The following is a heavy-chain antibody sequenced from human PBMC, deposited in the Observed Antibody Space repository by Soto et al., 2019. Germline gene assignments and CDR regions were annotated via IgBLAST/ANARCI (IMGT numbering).Heavy chain of an antibody. D-gene: IGHD3-3*01. CDR1: GGTFSSYA. CDR2: MIPVFGST. Sequence: ASVKVSCKASGGTFSSYAISWVRQAPGQGLEWMAGMIPVFGSTHYTKKFQGRVTVTADESTSTAYLEVSSLRSEDTAVYYCARHDSLLLRFLEWFAFDIWGQGTMVTVSS. J-gene: IGHJ3*02. V-gene: IGHV1-69*13. CDR3: ARHDSLLLRFLEWFAFDI.